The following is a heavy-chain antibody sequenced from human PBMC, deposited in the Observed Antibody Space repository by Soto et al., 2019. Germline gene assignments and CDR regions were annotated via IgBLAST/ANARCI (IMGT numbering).Heavy chain of an antibody. D-gene: IGHD1-26*01. V-gene: IGHV3-7*01. J-gene: IGHJ6*02. CDR3: ARGYGVCFWERDYSYLGMDV. CDR1: GFTFSSYW. Sequence: GGSLLLSCAASGFTFSSYWMSWVRQTPGKGLEWVANIKQDGSEKYYVASVKGRFTISRANATNSLYLPMNSLRAENRAVYDCARGYGVCFWERDYSYLGMDVWGRGCAGTVSS. CDR2: IKQDGSEK.